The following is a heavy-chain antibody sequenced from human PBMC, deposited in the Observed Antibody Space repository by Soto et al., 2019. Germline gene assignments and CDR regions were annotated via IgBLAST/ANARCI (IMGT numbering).Heavy chain of an antibody. V-gene: IGHV1-69*13. Sequence: SVKVSCKASGGTFSSYAISWVRQAPGQGLEWMGGIIPIFGTANYAQKFQGRVTIAADESTSTAYMELSSLRSEDTAVYYCAHGGYSYGYDYFDYWGQGTLVTVSS. CDR3: AHGGYSYGYDYFDY. D-gene: IGHD5-18*01. J-gene: IGHJ4*02. CDR1: GGTFSSYA. CDR2: IIPIFGTA.